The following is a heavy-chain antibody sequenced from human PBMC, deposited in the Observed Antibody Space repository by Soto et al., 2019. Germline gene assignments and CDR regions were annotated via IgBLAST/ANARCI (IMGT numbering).Heavy chain of an antibody. Sequence: QVQLVQSGAEVKKPGSSVKVSCKASGGTFSSYAISWVRQAPGQGLEWMGGIITIFGTANYAQKFQGRVTITADETTSTAYMELSSMRSEDTAVYYGARVYLYYYGMDVWGQGNTVTVSS. J-gene: IGHJ6*02. CDR3: ARVYLYYYGMDV. D-gene: IGHD1-26*01. CDR1: GGTFSSYA. CDR2: IITIFGTA. V-gene: IGHV1-69*01.